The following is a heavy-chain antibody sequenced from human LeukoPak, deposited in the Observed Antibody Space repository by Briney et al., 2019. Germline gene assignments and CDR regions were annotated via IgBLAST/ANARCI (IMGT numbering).Heavy chain of an antibody. V-gene: IGHV1-46*01. D-gene: IGHD6-19*01. CDR2: INPSGGST. CDR1: GYTFTNYY. J-gene: IGHJ4*02. Sequence: ASVKVSCKASGYTFTNYYMHWVRQAPGQGLEWMGIINPSGGSTNYAQKFQGRVTMTRDMSMSTVYMELSSLRSDDTAVYYCARVWDSGWTGLDYWGQGTLVTVSS. CDR3: ARVWDSGWTGLDY.